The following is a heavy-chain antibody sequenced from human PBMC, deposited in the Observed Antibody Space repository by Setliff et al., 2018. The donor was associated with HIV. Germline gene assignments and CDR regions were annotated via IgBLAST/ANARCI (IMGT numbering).Heavy chain of an antibody. J-gene: IGHJ6*04. CDR3: ARDLHQPGYFYYVDV. Sequence: SETLSLTCTVSGASISSHYWSWIRQPPGKGLEWIGYIFYSGNTNYNPSLKSRVTISIDTSKNRFFLKLNSVTAADTAIYYCARDLHQPGYFYYVDVWGKGTAVTVSS. V-gene: IGHV4-59*11. CDR1: GASISSHY. CDR2: IFYSGNT. D-gene: IGHD3-16*01.